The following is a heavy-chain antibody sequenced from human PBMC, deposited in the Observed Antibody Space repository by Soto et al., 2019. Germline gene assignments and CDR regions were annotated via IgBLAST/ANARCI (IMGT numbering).Heavy chain of an antibody. V-gene: IGHV4-4*07. CDR2: IYHTGSI. D-gene: IGHD3-3*01. CDR1: GGSITSYY. J-gene: IGHJ6*02. Sequence: SETLSLTCTVSGGSITSYYWSWIRQPAGKGLEWIGRIYHTGSINYNPSLQSRVTMSVDTSKNQVSLKLTSVTAAGAAVYYCARDMRVFGGIDVWGQGATVTVSS. CDR3: ARDMRVFGGIDV.